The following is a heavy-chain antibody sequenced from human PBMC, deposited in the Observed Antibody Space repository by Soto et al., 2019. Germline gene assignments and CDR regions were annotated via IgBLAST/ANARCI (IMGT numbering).Heavy chain of an antibody. D-gene: IGHD1-26*01. J-gene: IGHJ4*02. Sequence: GASVKVSCKVSGYTLTELSMHWVRQAPGKGLEWMGGFDPEDGETIYAQNFQGRVTMTRDTSMTTAYMELSSLRSEDTAMYYCARVMGSVDFWGQGTLVTVSS. CDR2: FDPEDGET. CDR1: GYTLTELS. CDR3: ARVMGSVDF. V-gene: IGHV1-24*01.